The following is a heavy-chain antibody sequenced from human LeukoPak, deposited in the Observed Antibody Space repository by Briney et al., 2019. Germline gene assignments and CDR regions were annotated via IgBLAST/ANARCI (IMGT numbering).Heavy chain of an antibody. CDR1: GFTFSSYW. D-gene: IGHD1-26*01. V-gene: IGHV3-30*02. CDR2: TRYDGRNK. Sequence: GGSLRLSCAASGFTFSSYWMSWVRQAPGKGLEWVSFTRYDGRNKYYADSVEGRFTISRDNSKNTLYLQMNSLRTEDTAVYYCARGLRLGAIDYWGQGTRVTVSS. J-gene: IGHJ4*02. CDR3: ARGLRLGAIDY.